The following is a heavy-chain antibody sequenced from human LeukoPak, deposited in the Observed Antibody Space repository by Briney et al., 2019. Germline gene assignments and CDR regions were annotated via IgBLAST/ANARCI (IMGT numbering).Heavy chain of an antibody. Sequence: SETLSLTCAVYGESSFSNYYWSWIRQTPGGVLEWIGEINHSGYTNYNPSLKSRVTLSIDTSKNQFSLRLNSVTTADTAVYYCSRQVVGNDYWGQGTLVTVSS. V-gene: IGHV4-34*01. CDR1: GESSFSNYY. CDR3: SRQVVGNDY. J-gene: IGHJ4*02. CDR2: INHSGYT. D-gene: IGHD3-22*01.